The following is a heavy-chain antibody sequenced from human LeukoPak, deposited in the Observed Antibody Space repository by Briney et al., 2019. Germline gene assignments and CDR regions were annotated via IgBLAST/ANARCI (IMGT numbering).Heavy chain of an antibody. V-gene: IGHV4-34*01. CDR1: GGSFSGYY. CDR2: INHSGST. Sequence: PETLSLTCAVYGGSFSGYYWSWIRQPPGKGLEWIGEINHSGSTNYNPSLKSRVTISVDTSKNQFSLKLSSVTAADTAVYYCARGGDGSGPHPGYWGQGTLVTVSS. D-gene: IGHD3-10*01. CDR3: ARGGDGSGPHPGY. J-gene: IGHJ4*02.